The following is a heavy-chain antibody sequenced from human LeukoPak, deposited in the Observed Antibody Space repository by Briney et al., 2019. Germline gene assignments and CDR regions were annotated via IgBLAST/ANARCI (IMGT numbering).Heavy chain of an antibody. J-gene: IGHJ4*02. CDR1: GYTFTGYY. CDR3: ARVPDFWSGYYGGEYYFDY. Sequence: EASVKVSCKASGYTFTGYYMHWVRQAPGQGLEWMGWINPNGGGTNYAQKFQGRVTMTRDTSISTAYMELSRLRSDDTAVYYCARVPDFWSGYYGGEYYFDYWGQGTLVTVSS. V-gene: IGHV1-2*02. D-gene: IGHD3-3*01. CDR2: INPNGGGT.